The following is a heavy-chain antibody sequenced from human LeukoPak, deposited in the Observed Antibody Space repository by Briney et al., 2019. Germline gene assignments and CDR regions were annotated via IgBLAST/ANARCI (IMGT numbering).Heavy chain of an antibody. CDR1: GGSISSYY. CDR3: AGYFLTGYYSAVGWFDP. V-gene: IGHV4-59*01. D-gene: IGHD3-9*01. J-gene: IGHJ5*02. Sequence: SETLSLTCTVSGGSISSYYWSWIRQPPGKGLEWIGYIYYSGSTNYNPSLKSRVTISVDTSKNQFSLKLSSVTAADTAVYYCAGYFLTGYYSAVGWFDPWGQGTLVTVSS. CDR2: IYYSGST.